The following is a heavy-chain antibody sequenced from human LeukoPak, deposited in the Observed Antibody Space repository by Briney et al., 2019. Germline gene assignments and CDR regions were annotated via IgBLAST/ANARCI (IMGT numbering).Heavy chain of an antibody. Sequence: GASVKVSCKASGYTFTAYYIHWVRQVPGQGLEWMGWINPNNGGTNYVQHRLIMTRDTSTSTVYMELIRLRSEDTAIYYCARDLWVEGGWPRYGMDVWGQGTTVTVSS. CDR2: INPNNGGT. V-gene: IGHV1-2*02. CDR1: GYTFTAYY. CDR3: ARDLWVEGGWPRYGMDV. D-gene: IGHD6-19*01. J-gene: IGHJ6*02.